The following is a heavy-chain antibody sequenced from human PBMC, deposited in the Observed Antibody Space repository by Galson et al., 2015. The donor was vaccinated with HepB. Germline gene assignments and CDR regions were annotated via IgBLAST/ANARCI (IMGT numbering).Heavy chain of an antibody. V-gene: IGHV3-21*01. CDR3: ARDWGWELRPYYYGMDV. CDR1: GFTFSSYS. D-gene: IGHD1-26*01. Sequence: SLRLSCAASGFTFSSYSMNWVRQAPGKGLEWVSSISSSSSYIYYADSVKGRFTISRDNAKNSLYLQMNSLRAEDTAVYYCARDWGWELRPYYYGMDVWGQGTTVTVSS. CDR2: ISSSSSYI. J-gene: IGHJ6*02.